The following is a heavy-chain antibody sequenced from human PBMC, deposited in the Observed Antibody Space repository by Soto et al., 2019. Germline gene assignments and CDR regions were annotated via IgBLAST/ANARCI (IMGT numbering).Heavy chain of an antibody. J-gene: IGHJ6*02. V-gene: IGHV1-46*01. CDR1: GYTFTSYY. Sequence: ASVKVSCKASGYTFTSYYMHWVRQAPGQGLEWMGIINPSGGSTSYAQKFQGRVTMTRDTSTNTVYMELSSLRSEDTAVYYCARDGGVYAPYYYYYGMDVWGQGTTVTVSS. D-gene: IGHD2-8*01. CDR3: ARDGGVYAPYYYYYGMDV. CDR2: INPSGGST.